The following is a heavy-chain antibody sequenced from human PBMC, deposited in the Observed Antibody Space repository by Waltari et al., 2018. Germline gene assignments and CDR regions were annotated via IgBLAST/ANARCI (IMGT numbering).Heavy chain of an antibody. Sequence: EVQLVESGGGLVQPGGSLRLSCAASGFTSSSYAMHWCRQPPGKGLEYVSAISSNGGGTYYANSVKGRFTISRDNSKNTLYLQMGSLRAEDMAVYYCARWSTVVTPGAFDIWGQGTMVTVSS. D-gene: IGHD2-21*02. CDR1: GFTSSSYA. V-gene: IGHV3-64*01. CDR2: ISSNGGGT. J-gene: IGHJ3*02. CDR3: ARWSTVVTPGAFDI.